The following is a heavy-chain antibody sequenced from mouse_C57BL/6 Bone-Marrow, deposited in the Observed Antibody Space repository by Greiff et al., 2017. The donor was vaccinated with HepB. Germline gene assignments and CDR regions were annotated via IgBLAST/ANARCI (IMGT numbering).Heavy chain of an antibody. J-gene: IGHJ3*01. CDR2: ISDGGSYT. Sequence: QGVESGGGLVKPGGSLKLSCAASGFTFSSYAMSWVRQTPEKRLEWVATISDGGSYTYYPDNVKGRFTISRDNAKNNLYLQMSHLKSEDTAMYYCARDHYGSSSPWFAYWGQGTLVTVSA. CDR1: GFTFSSYA. CDR3: ARDHYGSSSPWFAY. D-gene: IGHD1-1*01. V-gene: IGHV5-4*01.